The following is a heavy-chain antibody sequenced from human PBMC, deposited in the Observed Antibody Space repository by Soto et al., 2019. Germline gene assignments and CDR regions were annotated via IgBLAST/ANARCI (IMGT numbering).Heavy chain of an antibody. D-gene: IGHD3-3*01. CDR3: ARDKRDLRFLEWSYYFDY. CDR1: GFTFSNYA. J-gene: IGHJ4*02. Sequence: PGGSLRLSCAPSGFTFSNYAMHWARQAPGKGLEWVAVISYDGSNKYYADSVKGRFTISRDNSKNTLYLQMNSLRAEDTAVYYCARDKRDLRFLEWSYYFDYWGQGT. CDR2: ISYDGSNK. V-gene: IGHV3-30-3*01.